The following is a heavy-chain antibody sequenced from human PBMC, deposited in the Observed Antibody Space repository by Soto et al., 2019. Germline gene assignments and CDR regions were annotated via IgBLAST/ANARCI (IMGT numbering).Heavy chain of an antibody. J-gene: IGHJ4*02. CDR1: GFTFSSFW. CDR2: INPDGSGK. Sequence: PGGSLRLSCAASGFTFSSFWMDWVRQAPGKGLEWVANINPDGSGKRYVDSVKGRFTISRDNAKNSLYLQMSSLTAEDSALYYCSRSLDSWGQGTRVTVSS. V-gene: IGHV3-7*01. CDR3: SRSLDS.